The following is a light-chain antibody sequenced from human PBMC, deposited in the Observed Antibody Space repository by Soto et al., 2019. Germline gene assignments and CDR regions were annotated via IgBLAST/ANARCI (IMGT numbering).Light chain of an antibody. J-gene: IGKJ1*01. Sequence: EIVMTQSPATLSVSPGERATLSCRASQSVGNNLAWYQRKPGKAPRLLIYGASTRATGIPARFSGSGSGTEFTLTIGSLQSEDFAVYYGQQYNNWPRTVGQGTEVEIK. CDR2: GAS. V-gene: IGKV3-15*01. CDR1: QSVGNN. CDR3: QQYNNWPRT.